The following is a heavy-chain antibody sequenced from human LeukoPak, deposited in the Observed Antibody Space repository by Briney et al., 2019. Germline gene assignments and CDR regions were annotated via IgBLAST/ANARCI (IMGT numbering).Heavy chain of an antibody. V-gene: IGHV1-2*06. D-gene: IGHD6-19*01. CDR1: GYTFTGYY. CDR2: INPNSGGT. Sequence: GASVKVSCKASGYTFTGYYMHWVRQAPGQGLEWMGRINPNSGGTNYAQKFQGRVTMTRDTSISTAYMELSRLRSDDTAVYYCARVGQWLLPAIDPWGQGTLVTVSS. J-gene: IGHJ5*02. CDR3: ARVGQWLLPAIDP.